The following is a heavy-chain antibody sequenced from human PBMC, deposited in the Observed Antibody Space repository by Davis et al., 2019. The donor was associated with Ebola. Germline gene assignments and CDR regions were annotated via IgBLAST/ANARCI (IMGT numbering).Heavy chain of an antibody. CDR1: GYTFTSYG. Sequence: ASVQVSCKASGYTFTSYGISWVRQAPGQGLEWMGWISAYNGNTNYAQKLQGRVTMTTDTSTSTAYMELRSLRSDDTAVYYCARGVTMVRFPVWFDPWGQGTLVTVSS. V-gene: IGHV1-18*01. CDR2: ISAYNGNT. J-gene: IGHJ5*02. CDR3: ARGVTMVRFPVWFDP. D-gene: IGHD3-10*01.